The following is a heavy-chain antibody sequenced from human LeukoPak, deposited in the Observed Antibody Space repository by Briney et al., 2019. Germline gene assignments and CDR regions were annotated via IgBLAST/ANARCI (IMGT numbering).Heavy chain of an antibody. CDR3: AGDGAQWLVLEDAFDI. J-gene: IGHJ3*02. CDR1: GFTFSSYW. CDR2: IKQDGSEK. Sequence: PGGSLRLSCAASGFTFSSYWMSWVRQAPGKGLEWVANIKQDGSEKYYVDSVKGRFTISRDNAKNSLYLQMNSLRAEDTAVYYCAGDGAQWLVLEDAFDIWGQGTMVTVSS. D-gene: IGHD6-19*01. V-gene: IGHV3-7*01.